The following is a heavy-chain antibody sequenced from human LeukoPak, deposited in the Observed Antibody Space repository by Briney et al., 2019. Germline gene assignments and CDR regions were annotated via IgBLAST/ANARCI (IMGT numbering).Heavy chain of an antibody. D-gene: IGHD6-13*01. J-gene: IGHJ4*02. CDR2: ICYGGNT. CDR1: GGSISSNIFC. Sequence: PSETLSLTCSVSGGSISSNIFCWGWIRQPPGKGLEWIGSICYGGNTHYNPSLKSRVTISEESSKNQFSLKLSSVTAADTAVYYCARRVRAAKGYYFDYWGQGTLVTVSS. CDR3: ARRVRAAKGYYFDY. V-gene: IGHV4-39*01.